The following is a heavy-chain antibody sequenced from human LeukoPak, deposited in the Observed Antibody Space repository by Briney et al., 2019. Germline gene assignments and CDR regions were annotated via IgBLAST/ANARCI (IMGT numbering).Heavy chain of an antibody. CDR2: ISSSSSYT. CDR3: ARSGSHDY. J-gene: IGHJ4*02. D-gene: IGHD1-26*01. CDR1: GFTFSSYA. Sequence: GGSLRLSCAASGFTFSSYAMSWVRQAPGKGLEWVSAISSSSSYTNYADSVKGRFTISRDNAKNSLYLQMNSLRADDTAVYYCARSGSHDYWGQGTLVTVSS. V-gene: IGHV3-21*04.